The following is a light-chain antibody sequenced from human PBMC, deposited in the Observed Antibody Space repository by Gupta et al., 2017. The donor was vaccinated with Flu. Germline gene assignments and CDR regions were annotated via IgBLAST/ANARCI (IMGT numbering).Light chain of an antibody. CDR3: QSYDSSLSVVV. J-gene: IGLJ2*01. Sequence: QSVLTQPPSVSGAPGQRVTIPCTGSSSNIGAGYDVHWSQQLPGTAPKLLIYGNSNRPSGVPDRFSGSKSGTSASLAITGLQAENEADYYCQSYDSSLSVVVFGGGTKLTVL. CDR2: GNS. CDR1: SSNIGAGYD. V-gene: IGLV1-40*01.